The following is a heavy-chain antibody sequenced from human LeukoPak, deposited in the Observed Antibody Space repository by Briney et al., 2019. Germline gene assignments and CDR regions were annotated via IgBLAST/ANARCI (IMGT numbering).Heavy chain of an antibody. J-gene: IGHJ4*02. CDR1: GDSVSSNSAA. Sequence: SQTLSLTCDISGDSVSSNSAAWNWIRQSPSRGLEWLGRTYYRSEWYNDYSVSVKSRITINPDTSKNQFSLQLNSVTPEDTAVYYCARGGYYGSGSFYSTQTSVFDYWGQGTLVTVSS. D-gene: IGHD3-10*01. CDR3: ARGGYYGSGSFYSTQTSVFDY. CDR2: TYYRSEWYN. V-gene: IGHV6-1*01.